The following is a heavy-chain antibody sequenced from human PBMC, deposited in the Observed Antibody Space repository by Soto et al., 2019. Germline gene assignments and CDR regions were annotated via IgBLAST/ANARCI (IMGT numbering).Heavy chain of an antibody. CDR2: IHHSGRS. J-gene: IGHJ3*02. CDR3: ARDSLHGNPLDI. D-gene: IGHD1-1*01. Sequence: PSETLSLTCAVSGGSISSSNWWSWVRQPPGKGLEWIGEIHHSGRSNCNPSLKSRLTISVDKSKNQLSLQLSSVTAADTAVYYCARDSLHGNPLDIWGQGTMVTVSS. V-gene: IGHV4-4*02. CDR1: GGSISSSNW.